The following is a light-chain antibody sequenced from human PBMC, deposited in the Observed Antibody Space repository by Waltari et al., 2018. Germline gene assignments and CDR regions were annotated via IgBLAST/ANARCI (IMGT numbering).Light chain of an antibody. CDR2: AAS. Sequence: DTQMTQSPSSLSASVGDRVTLTCRASQSVSSYVNWYQQKLGKDPKLLIYAASSLQSGVPSRFSGSGSGTDFTLTISSLQPEDFATYYCQQTYSSPPEYTFGQGTKLEIK. CDR3: QQTYSSPPEYT. CDR1: QSVSSY. J-gene: IGKJ2*01. V-gene: IGKV1-39*01.